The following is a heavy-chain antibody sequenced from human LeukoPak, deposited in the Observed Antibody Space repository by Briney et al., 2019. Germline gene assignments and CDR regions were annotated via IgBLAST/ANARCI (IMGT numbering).Heavy chain of an antibody. D-gene: IGHD6-19*01. CDR2: ISAYNGNT. CDR3: ASSYTSGWEFDY. CDR1: GYTPTSYG. V-gene: IGHV1-18*01. J-gene: IGHJ4*02. Sequence: ASVKVSCKASGYTPTSYGISWVRQAPGQGLEWMGWISAYNGNTNYAQKVHGRVTMTRDTSTSTAYMELRSLRSDDTAVYYCASSYTSGWEFDYWGQGTLVTVSS.